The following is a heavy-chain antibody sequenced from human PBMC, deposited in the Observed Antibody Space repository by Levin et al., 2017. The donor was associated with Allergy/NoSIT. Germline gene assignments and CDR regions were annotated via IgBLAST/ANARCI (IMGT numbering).Heavy chain of an antibody. CDR2: IWYDGSNK. CDR1: GFTFSSYG. CDR3: ARDQYSSSFNWFDT. J-gene: IGHJ5*02. V-gene: IGHV3-33*01. D-gene: IGHD6-6*01. Sequence: PGGSLRLSCAASGFTFSSYGMHWVRQAPGKGLEWVAVIWYDGSNKYYADSVKGRFTISRDNSKNTLYLQMNSLRAEDTAVYYCARDQYSSSFNWFDTWGQGTLVTVSS.